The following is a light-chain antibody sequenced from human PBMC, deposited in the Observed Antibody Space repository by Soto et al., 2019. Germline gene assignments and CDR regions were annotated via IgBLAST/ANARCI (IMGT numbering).Light chain of an antibody. CDR1: SSNIGTNY. Sequence: QSVLTQSPSASGTPGQRVTISCSGTSSNIGTNYVYWYQQLPGTAPKVLIYSNDKRPSGVPDRFSGSKSGTSASLAISGLRSEDEADYYCAAWDDSLSGPLFGGGTNVTVL. CDR3: AAWDDSLSGPL. J-gene: IGLJ2*01. V-gene: IGLV1-47*01. CDR2: SND.